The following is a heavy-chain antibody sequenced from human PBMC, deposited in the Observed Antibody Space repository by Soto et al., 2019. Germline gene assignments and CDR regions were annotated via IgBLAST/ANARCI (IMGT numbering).Heavy chain of an antibody. D-gene: IGHD1-20*01. V-gene: IGHV3-74*01. CDR2: INTDGTYT. CDR1: GLSFRNYW. CDR3: AGFGYDWNGWD. J-gene: IGHJ4*02. Sequence: EMQLVESGGGLVQPGGSLRLSCVASGLSFRNYWVHWVRQAPGKGLEWVSRINTDGTYTSNADPVKGRFTISRDNAKNTLYLQMNSLRVEDTAVYFCAGFGYDWNGWDWGPGTLVTVS.